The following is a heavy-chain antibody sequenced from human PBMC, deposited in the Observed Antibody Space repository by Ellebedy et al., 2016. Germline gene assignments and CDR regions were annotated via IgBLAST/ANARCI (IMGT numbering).Heavy chain of an antibody. J-gene: IGHJ3*02. CDR2: ISGSGGST. CDR1: GFTFSSYA. D-gene: IGHD3-22*01. V-gene: IGHV3-23*01. Sequence: GGSLRLXXAASGFTFSSYAMSWVRQAPGKGLEWVSAISGSGGSTYYADSVKGRFTISRDNSKNTLYLQMNSLRAEDTAVYYCAKFQTITMIVVVIPVGAFDIWGQGTMVTVSS. CDR3: AKFQTITMIVVVIPVGAFDI.